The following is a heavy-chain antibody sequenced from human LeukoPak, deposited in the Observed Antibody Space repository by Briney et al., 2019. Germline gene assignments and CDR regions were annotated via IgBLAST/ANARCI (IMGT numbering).Heavy chain of an antibody. CDR2: IYHSGST. CDR3: AREPYSTNWSYFDY. V-gene: IGHV4-4*02. CDR1: GGSISSSNW. Sequence: PSETLSLTCAVSGGSISSSNWWSWVRQPPGKGLEWIGEIYHSGSTNYNPSLKSRVTISVDTSKNQFSLKLSSVTAADTAVYYCAREPYSTNWSYFDYWGQGTLVTVSS. D-gene: IGHD6-13*01. J-gene: IGHJ4*02.